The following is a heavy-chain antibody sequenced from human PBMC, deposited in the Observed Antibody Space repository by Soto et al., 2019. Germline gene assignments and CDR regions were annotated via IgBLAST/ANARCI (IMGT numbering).Heavy chain of an antibody. CDR3: ASTIFGVQTPFPPYYYMDV. V-gene: IGHV3-7*01. Sequence: EVQLVESGGGLVQPGGSLRLSCAASGFTFSSYWMSWVRQAPGKGLEWVANIKQDGSEKYYVDSVKGRFTISRDNAKNSLYLQMNSLRAEDTAVYYCASTIFGVQTPFPPYYYMDVWGKGTTVTVSS. CDR1: GFTFSSYW. J-gene: IGHJ6*03. D-gene: IGHD3-3*01. CDR2: IKQDGSEK.